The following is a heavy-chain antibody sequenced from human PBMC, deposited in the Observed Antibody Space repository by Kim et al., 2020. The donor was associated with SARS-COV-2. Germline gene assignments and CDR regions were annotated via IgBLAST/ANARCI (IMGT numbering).Heavy chain of an antibody. D-gene: IGHD5-12*01. CDR2: INSDGSST. V-gene: IGHV3-74*01. Sequence: GGSLRLSCAASGFTFSSYWMHWVRQAPGKGLVWVSRINSDGSSTSYADFVKGRFTISRDNAKNTLYLQMNSLRAEDTAVYYCASDRGMVVTMVYYYYFYGMDVWGQGTMVTVSS. CDR3: ASDRGMVVTMVYYYYFYGMDV. CDR1: GFTFSSYW. J-gene: IGHJ6*02.